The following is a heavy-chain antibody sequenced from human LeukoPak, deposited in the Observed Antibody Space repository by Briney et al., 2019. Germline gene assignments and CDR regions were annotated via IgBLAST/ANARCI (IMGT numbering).Heavy chain of an antibody. Sequence: ASVKVSCKASGYTFTSYGISWVRQAPGQGLEWMGWISAYNGNTNYAQKLQGRVTMTTDTSTSTAYMELRSLRSDDTAVYYCARDYCSSTSCYRASFYYYYGMDVWGQGTTVTVSS. V-gene: IGHV1-18*01. CDR2: ISAYNGNT. CDR1: GYTFTSYG. D-gene: IGHD2-2*02. J-gene: IGHJ6*02. CDR3: ARDYCSSTSCYRASFYYYYGMDV.